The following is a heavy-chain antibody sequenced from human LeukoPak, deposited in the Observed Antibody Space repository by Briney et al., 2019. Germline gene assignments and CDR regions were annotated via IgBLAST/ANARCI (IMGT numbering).Heavy chain of an antibody. CDR1: GYTFTSYD. D-gene: IGHD6-13*01. V-gene: IGHV1-8*03. Sequence: ASVKVSCKASGYTFTSYDINWVRQATGQGLEWMGWMNPNSGNTGYAQKFQGRVTITRNTSISTAYMELSRLRSEDTAVYYCARAPPLYSSSWYGYYYYYYMDVWGKGTTVTVSS. CDR3: ARAPPLYSSSWYGYYYYYYMDV. J-gene: IGHJ6*03. CDR2: MNPNSGNT.